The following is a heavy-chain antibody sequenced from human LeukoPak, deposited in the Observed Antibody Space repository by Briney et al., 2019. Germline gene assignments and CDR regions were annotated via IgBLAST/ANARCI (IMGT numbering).Heavy chain of an antibody. J-gene: IGHJ3*02. Sequence: SETLSLTCAVYGGSFSGYYWSWIRQPPGKGLEWIGEINHSGSTNYNPSLKSRVTISLDTSKNQFSLKLSSVTAADTAVYYCARGKASSSWYAPLAFDIWGQGTMVTVSS. CDR2: INHSGST. CDR3: ARGKASSSWYAPLAFDI. CDR1: GGSFSGYY. V-gene: IGHV4-34*01. D-gene: IGHD6-13*01.